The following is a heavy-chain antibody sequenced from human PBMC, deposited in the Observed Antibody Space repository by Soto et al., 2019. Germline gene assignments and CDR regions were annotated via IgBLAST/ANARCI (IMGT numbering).Heavy chain of an antibody. CDR2: ISAYNGKT. Sequence: QVQLVQSGAEVKKPGASVKVSCKASGYTFTSYGISWVRQAPGQGLEWMGWISAYNGKTNHAQQLQGRVTMTTGTSTSTAYMELRSLGSDDTAVYYCARVSYSSGCDDAFDIWGQGTMVTVSS. CDR3: ARVSYSSGCDDAFDI. CDR1: GYTFTSYG. D-gene: IGHD6-19*01. J-gene: IGHJ3*02. V-gene: IGHV1-18*01.